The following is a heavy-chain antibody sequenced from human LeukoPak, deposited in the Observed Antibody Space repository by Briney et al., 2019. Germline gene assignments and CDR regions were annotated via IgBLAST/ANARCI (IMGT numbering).Heavy chain of an antibody. V-gene: IGHV5-51*01. D-gene: IGHD2-15*01. CDR3: VRSPACSSGTCYPNWFDP. J-gene: IGHJ5*02. CDR1: GYSFSNYW. CDR2: IYPGDSDT. Sequence: GESLKISCKGSGYSFSNYWIGWVRQMPGKGLEYMGIIYPGDSDTRYSPSFQGQVTISADKSITTAYLQWSSLKASDTAMYYCVRSPACSSGTCYPNWFDPWGQGTLVTVSS.